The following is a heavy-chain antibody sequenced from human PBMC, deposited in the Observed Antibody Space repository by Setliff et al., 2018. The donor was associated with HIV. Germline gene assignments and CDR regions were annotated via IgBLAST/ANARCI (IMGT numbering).Heavy chain of an antibody. D-gene: IGHD2-2*01. CDR3: ARLDCSSSSGVVDY. CDR1: GASISSGLYY. J-gene: IGHJ4*02. CDR2: IYTSGRT. Sequence: PSETLSLTCTVSGASISSGLYYWNWIRQPAGKGLAWIGNIYTSGRTNYNPSLKSRVTISVDTSKNQFSLKLSSVTAADTAVYYCARLDCSSSSGVVDYWGQGTLVTVSS. V-gene: IGHV4-61*09.